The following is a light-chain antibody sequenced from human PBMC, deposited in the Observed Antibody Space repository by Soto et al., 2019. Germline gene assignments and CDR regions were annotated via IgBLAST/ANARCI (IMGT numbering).Light chain of an antibody. CDR1: QTVINTY. Sequence: EIGVSESPGNLTLSPAERASLSCRAGQTVINTYLAWYQQKPGQAPRLLIYSASNMATGVPYRFSGSGSGTDFTLTITRLEPEDFGVYYCQQYGSSGTFGQGTKVDIK. V-gene: IGKV3-20*01. J-gene: IGKJ1*01. CDR2: SAS. CDR3: QQYGSSGT.